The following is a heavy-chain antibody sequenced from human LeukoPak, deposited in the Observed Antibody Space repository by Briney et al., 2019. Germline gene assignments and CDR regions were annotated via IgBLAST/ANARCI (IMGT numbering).Heavy chain of an antibody. J-gene: IGHJ5*02. Sequence: QSGGSLRLSCAASEFTFSNYAMHWVRQAPGKGLEWVAVISYDGSNKYYADSVEGRFTISRDNSKNTLYLQMNSLRPEDTALYYCARVSERLLPSFKWFDPWGQGTLVTVSS. CDR1: EFTFSNYA. V-gene: IGHV3-30-3*01. CDR3: ARVSERLLPSFKWFDP. D-gene: IGHD2-21*02. CDR2: ISYDGSNK.